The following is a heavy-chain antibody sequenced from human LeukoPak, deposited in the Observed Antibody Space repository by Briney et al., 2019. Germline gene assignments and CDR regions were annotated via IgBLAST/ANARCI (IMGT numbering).Heavy chain of an antibody. CDR3: ARVNMAVVVNDY. Sequence: ASVKVSCKASGYTFTSYGISWVRQAPGQGLEWMGWISAYNGNTNYAQTLQGRVTMTTDTSTSTAYMELRSLRSDDTAVYYCARVNMAVVVNDYWGQGTLVTVSS. CDR2: ISAYNGNT. J-gene: IGHJ4*02. D-gene: IGHD3-22*01. V-gene: IGHV1-18*01. CDR1: GYTFTSYG.